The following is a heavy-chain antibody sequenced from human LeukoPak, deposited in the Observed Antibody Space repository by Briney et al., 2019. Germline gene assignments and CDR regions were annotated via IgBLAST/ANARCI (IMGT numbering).Heavy chain of an antibody. CDR3: AKDLGSGSPYYYYYGMDV. CDR1: GFTFSSYG. Sequence: GGSLRLSCAASGFTFSSYGMHWVRQAPGKGLEWVAVISYDGSNKYYADSVKGRFTISRDNSKNTLYLQMNSLGAEDTAVYYCAKDLGSGSPYYYYYGMDVWGQGTTVTVSS. J-gene: IGHJ6*02. D-gene: IGHD3-10*01. CDR2: ISYDGSNK. V-gene: IGHV3-30*18.